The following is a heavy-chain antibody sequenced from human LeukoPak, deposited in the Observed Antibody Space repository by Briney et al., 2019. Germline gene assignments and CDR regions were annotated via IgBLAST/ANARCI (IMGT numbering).Heavy chain of an antibody. D-gene: IGHD3-16*01. V-gene: IGHV1-2*02. CDR3: ARELGPGVDAFDL. J-gene: IGHJ3*01. CDR1: GYTFTGHY. Sequence: GASAKVSCKASGYTFTGHYMHWVRQAPGQGLEWMGWINPNTGGTNYAQKFQGRVTMTSDTSISTAYMELSRLTSDDTAVYYCARELGPGVDAFDLWGQGTMVTVSS. CDR2: INPNTGGT.